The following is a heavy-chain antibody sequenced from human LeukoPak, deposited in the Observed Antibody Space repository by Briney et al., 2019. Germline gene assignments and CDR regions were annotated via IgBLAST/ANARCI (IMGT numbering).Heavy chain of an antibody. CDR2: IIPILGIA. V-gene: IGHV1-69*04. D-gene: IGHD3-22*01. Sequence: SVKVSCKASGGTFSSYAISWVRQAPGQGLERMGRIIPILGIANYAQKFQGRVTITADKSTSTAYMELSSLRSEDTAVYYCARGYSSGYYYWGQGTLVTVSS. CDR3: ARGYSSGYYY. CDR1: GGTFSSYA. J-gene: IGHJ4*02.